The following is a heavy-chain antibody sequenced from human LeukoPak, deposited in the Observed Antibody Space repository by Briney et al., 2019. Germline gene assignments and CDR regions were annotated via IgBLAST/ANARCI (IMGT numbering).Heavy chain of an antibody. CDR2: ISSSGSTI. CDR3: ARGDRNIVVVPAARGDFGY. D-gene: IGHD2-2*01. CDR1: GFTFSSYE. Sequence: GGSLRLSCAASGFTFSSYEMNWVRQAPGKGLEWVSYISSSGSTIYYADSVKGRFTISRDNAKNSLYLQMNSLRAEDTAVYYRARGDRNIVVVPAARGDFGYWGQGTLVTVSS. V-gene: IGHV3-48*03. J-gene: IGHJ4*02.